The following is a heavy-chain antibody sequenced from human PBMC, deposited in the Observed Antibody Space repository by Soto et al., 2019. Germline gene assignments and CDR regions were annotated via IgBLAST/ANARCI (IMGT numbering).Heavy chain of an antibody. V-gene: IGHV6-1*01. CDR1: GDSVSGISAA. J-gene: IGHJ4*02. D-gene: IGHD3-16*01. CDR2: TYYRSRWYN. Sequence: SQTLSLTCAISGDSVSGISAAWNWIRQSPSRGPEWLGRTYYRSRWYNDYVVSVKSRITVTPDTSNSQFSLHLNSVTPEATAVYYCARAFPYYVSSDSDLDYWGQGALVTVSS. CDR3: ARAFPYYVSSDSDLDY.